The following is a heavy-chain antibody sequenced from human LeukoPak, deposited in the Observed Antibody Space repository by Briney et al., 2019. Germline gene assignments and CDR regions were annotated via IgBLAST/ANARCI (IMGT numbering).Heavy chain of an antibody. D-gene: IGHD3-3*01. CDR3: ARERSGRFFDY. CDR1: GFTVSSNY. J-gene: IGHJ4*02. Sequence: PGGSLRLSCAASGFTVSSNYMSWVRQAPGKGLEWVSVIYSGGSTYYADSVKGRFTISRDNSKNTLYLQMNSLRAEDTAVCYCARERSGRFFDYWGQGTLVTVSS. V-gene: IGHV3-53*01. CDR2: IYSGGST.